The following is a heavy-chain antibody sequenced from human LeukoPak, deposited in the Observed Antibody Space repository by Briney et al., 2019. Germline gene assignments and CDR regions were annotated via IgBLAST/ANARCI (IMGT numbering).Heavy chain of an antibody. CDR2: INPNSGGT. J-gene: IGHJ4*02. CDR1: GYTFTSYD. D-gene: IGHD2-15*01. CDR3: ARVYARYCSGGSCYSWLGY. V-gene: IGHV1-2*02. Sequence: GASVKVSCKASGYTFTSYDINWVRQAPGQGLEWMGWINPNSGGTNYAQKFQGRVTMTRDTSISTAYMELSRLRSDDTVVYYCARVYARYCSGGSCYSWLGYWGQGTLVTVSS.